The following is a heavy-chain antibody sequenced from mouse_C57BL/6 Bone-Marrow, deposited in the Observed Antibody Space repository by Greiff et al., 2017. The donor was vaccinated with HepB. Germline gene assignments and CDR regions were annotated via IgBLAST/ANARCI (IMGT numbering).Heavy chain of an antibody. J-gene: IGHJ4*01. CDR1: EYEFPSHD. CDR3: EREGLPHYYAMDY. V-gene: IGHV5-2*01. CDR2: INSDGGST. Sequence: DVMLVESGGGLVQPGESLKLSCESNEYEFPSHDMSWVRKTPEKRLELVAAINSDGGSTYYPDTMERRFIITRDNTKKTLYLQMSSLRSEDTALYYCEREGLPHYYAMDYWGQGTSVTVSS. D-gene: IGHD3-1*01.